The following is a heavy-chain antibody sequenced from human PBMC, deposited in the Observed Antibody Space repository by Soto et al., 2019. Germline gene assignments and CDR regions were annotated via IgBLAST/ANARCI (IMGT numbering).Heavy chain of an antibody. D-gene: IGHD5-12*01. V-gene: IGHV1-18*01. CDR2: INTYNGMT. CDR1: GYTFINYH. Sequence: QVQLVQSGGEVKKPGASVTVSCKASGYTFINYHITWVRQAPGQGLEWMAWINTYNGMTDYAQRFQGRVTMTRDTSTSTAYMELRTLGSDETAVYFCAKSPRGEMATDWGQGTLVTVSS. CDR3: AKSPRGEMATD. J-gene: IGHJ4*02.